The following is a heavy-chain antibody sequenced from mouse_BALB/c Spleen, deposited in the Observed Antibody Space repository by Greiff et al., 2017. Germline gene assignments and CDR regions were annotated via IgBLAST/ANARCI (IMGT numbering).Heavy chain of an antibody. CDR2: IYPGDGDT. V-gene: IGHV1-87*01. J-gene: IGHJ3*01. D-gene: IGHD2-1*01. CDR1: GYTFTSYW. Sequence: VQLQQSGAELARPGASVKLSCKASGYTFTSYWMQWVKQRPGQGLEWIGAIYPGDGDTRYTQKFKGKATLTADKSSSTAYMQLSSLASEDSAVYYCARSGYGNFAWFAYWGQGTLVTVSA. CDR3: ARSGYGNFAWFAY.